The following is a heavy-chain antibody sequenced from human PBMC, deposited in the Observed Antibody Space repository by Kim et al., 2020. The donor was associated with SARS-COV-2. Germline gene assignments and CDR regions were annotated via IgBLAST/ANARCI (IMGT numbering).Heavy chain of an antibody. D-gene: IGHD4-17*01. J-gene: IGHJ6*02. Sequence: ASVKVSCKASGHTFTNYDINWVRQAPGQGLEWMGWINTKSGNTGYAQNFQGGVTMTRDTSISTAYMELSSLTSEDTAVYYCAGSNYGDSYYVMDIWGQGTTVTVSS. CDR1: GHTFTNYD. V-gene: IGHV1-8*01. CDR3: AGSNYGDSYYVMDI. CDR2: INTKSGNT.